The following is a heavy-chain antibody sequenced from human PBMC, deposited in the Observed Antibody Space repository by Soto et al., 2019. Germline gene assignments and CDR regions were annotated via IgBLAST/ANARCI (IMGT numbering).Heavy chain of an antibody. V-gene: IGHV4-59*12. Sequence: SETLSLTCTVSGGSISSYYWSWIRQPPGKGLEWIGYIYYSGSTNYNPSLKSRVTISVDTSKNQFSLNLRSVTAADTAVYYCARERGGYGLFDSWGLGTLVTVSS. CDR3: ARERGGYGLFDS. CDR1: GGSISSYY. CDR2: IYYSGST. D-gene: IGHD5-18*01. J-gene: IGHJ4*02.